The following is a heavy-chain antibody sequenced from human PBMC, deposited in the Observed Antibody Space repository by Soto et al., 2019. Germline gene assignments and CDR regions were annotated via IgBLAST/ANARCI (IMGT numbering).Heavy chain of an antibody. D-gene: IGHD2-2*01. CDR1: GFTFSSFA. J-gene: IGHJ6*03. Sequence: PGGSLRLSCAASGFTFSSFAMSWVRQAPGKGLEWVSAISGSGGSTYYADSVKGRFTISRDNSKNTLYLQMNSLRAEDTAVYYCAKDPPEGPYCSSTSCSDMDVWGKGTTVTVSS. V-gene: IGHV3-23*01. CDR2: ISGSGGST. CDR3: AKDPPEGPYCSSTSCSDMDV.